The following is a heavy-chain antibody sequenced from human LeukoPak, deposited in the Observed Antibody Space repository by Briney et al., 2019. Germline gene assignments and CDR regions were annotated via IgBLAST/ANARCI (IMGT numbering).Heavy chain of an antibody. J-gene: IGHJ4*02. V-gene: IGHV3-23*01. D-gene: IGHD6-6*01. CDR1: GFTFSSYA. CDR2: ISGSGDST. CDR3: AKSDTSIAARGLFDY. Sequence: GGSLRLSCAAFGFTFSSYAMNWVRQAPGKGLEWVSVISGSGDSTYYADSVKGRFTISRDNSKNTLYLQMNSLRAEDTAVYYCAKSDTSIAARGLFDYWGQGTLVTVSS.